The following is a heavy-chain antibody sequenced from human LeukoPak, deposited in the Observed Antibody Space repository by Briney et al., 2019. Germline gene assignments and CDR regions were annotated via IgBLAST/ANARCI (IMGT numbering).Heavy chain of an antibody. Sequence: PGGSPRLSCAASGFTFSTHWINWARQAPGKGLEWVGNINPDGSETYYVDSVKGRFIISRDNAKNSLYLQMNSLKTEDTAVYYCFGIFWGQGTLVTVSS. V-gene: IGHV3-7*01. CDR3: FGIF. J-gene: IGHJ4*02. CDR1: GFTFSTHW. D-gene: IGHD1-14*01. CDR2: INPDGSET.